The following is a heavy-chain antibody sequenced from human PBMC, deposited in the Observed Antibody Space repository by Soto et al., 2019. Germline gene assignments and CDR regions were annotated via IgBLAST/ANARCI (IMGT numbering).Heavy chain of an antibody. D-gene: IGHD6-19*01. CDR2: FDPEDGET. Sequence: ASVKVSCKVSGCTLTELSMHWVRQAPGKGLEWMGGFDPEDGETIYAQKFQGRVTMTEDTSTDTAYMELSSLRSEDTAVYYCATYHGRVAVAGNYYGMDVWGQGTTVTVSS. J-gene: IGHJ6*02. CDR1: GCTLTELS. V-gene: IGHV1-24*01. CDR3: ATYHGRVAVAGNYYGMDV.